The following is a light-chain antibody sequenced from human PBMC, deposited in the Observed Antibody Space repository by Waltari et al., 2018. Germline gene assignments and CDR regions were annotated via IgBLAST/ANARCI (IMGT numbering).Light chain of an antibody. CDR3: SSYTTSNPYV. CDR2: EVS. J-gene: IGLJ1*01. V-gene: IGLV2-14*01. CDR1: SSDVGAHTY. Sequence: QSALTQPASVSGSPGQSITISCTGTSSDVGAHTYVSWYQQHPGKAPKLMIYEVSNRPSGVSNRFSGSRSANTASLTISGLQAEDEADYYRSSYTTSNPYVFGTGTKVTVL.